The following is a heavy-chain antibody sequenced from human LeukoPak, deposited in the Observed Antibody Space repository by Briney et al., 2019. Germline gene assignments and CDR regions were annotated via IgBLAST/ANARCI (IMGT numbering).Heavy chain of an antibody. CDR2: INPNSGGT. CDR1: GYTFTGYY. Sequence: ASVKVSCKASGYTFTGYYMHWVRQAPGQGLEWMGWINPNSGGTDYAQKFQGRVTMTRDTSISTAYMELSRLRSEDMAVYYCARDGYSGYDLDNYFDYWGQGTLVTVSS. CDR3: ARDGYSGYDLDNYFDY. D-gene: IGHD5-12*01. J-gene: IGHJ4*02. V-gene: IGHV1-2*02.